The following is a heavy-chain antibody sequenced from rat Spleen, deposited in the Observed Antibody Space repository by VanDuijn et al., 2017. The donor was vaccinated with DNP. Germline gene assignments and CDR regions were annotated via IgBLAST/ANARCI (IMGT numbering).Heavy chain of an antibody. V-gene: IGHV5S10*01. D-gene: IGHD1-4*01. CDR1: GFIFSNYN. Sequence: EVQLVESGGGLVQPGRSLNLSCAASGFIFSNYNMAWVRQAPKKGLEWVATIIYDGSSNYYGDSVKGRFTISRDNAKSTLYLQMDSLRSEDTATYYCTTGAGSPWGQGTSVTVSS. CDR2: IIYDGSSN. CDR3: TTGAGSP. J-gene: IGHJ4*01.